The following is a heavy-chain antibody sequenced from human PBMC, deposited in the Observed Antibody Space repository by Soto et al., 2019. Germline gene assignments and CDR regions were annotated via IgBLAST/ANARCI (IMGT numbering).Heavy chain of an antibody. CDR1: GFTFGSYW. J-gene: IGHJ4*02. Sequence: GGSLSLSCAASGFTFGSYWMSWVRQAPGKGLEWLATIKMDASEKKYVDSVKGRFTMSRDNSKNTLYLQMNSLRAEDTAVYYCAKGNLDDILTGFDYWGQGTLVTVSS. CDR3: AKGNLDDILTGFDY. V-gene: IGHV3-7*03. D-gene: IGHD3-9*01. CDR2: IKMDASEK.